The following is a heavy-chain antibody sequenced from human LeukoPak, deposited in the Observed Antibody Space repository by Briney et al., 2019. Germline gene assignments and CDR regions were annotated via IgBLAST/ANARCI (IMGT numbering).Heavy chain of an antibody. J-gene: IGHJ4*02. CDR3: AKGSSGYYYDY. Sequence: TGGSLILSCAASGFTFAGHAMSWVRQAPGKGLEWVSSISQSGGSTYYADSVKGRFTISRDNSENTLSLQMNSLRAEDTAVYYCAKGSSGYYYDYWGQGTLVTVSS. CDR1: GFTFAGHA. CDR2: ISQSGGST. D-gene: IGHD3-22*01. V-gene: IGHV3-23*01.